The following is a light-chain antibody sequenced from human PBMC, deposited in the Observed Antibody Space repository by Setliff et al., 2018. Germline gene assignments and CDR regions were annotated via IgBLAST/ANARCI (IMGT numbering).Light chain of an antibody. Sequence: SVLTQPPSVSGVPGQRVSISCTGIGAGFTVHWYQQLSTTAPKLLISHNNNRPSGVPDRFSGSRSGTSASLVITGLQAEDEADYYCQSYAGGLGGDVFGGGTKVTVL. J-gene: IGLJ1*01. CDR3: QSYAGGLGGDV. CDR1: GAGFT. CDR2: HNN. V-gene: IGLV1-40*01.